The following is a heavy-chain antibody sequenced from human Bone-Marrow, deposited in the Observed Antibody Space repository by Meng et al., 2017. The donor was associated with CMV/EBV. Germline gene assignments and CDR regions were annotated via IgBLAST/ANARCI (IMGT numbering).Heavy chain of an antibody. D-gene: IGHD2-15*01. V-gene: IGHV1-69*04. CDR3: ARDKSVGSGRYYFDY. Sequence: SVKVSCKASGGTFSSYTISWVRQAPGQGLEWMGRIIPILGIANYAQKFQGRVTITADKSTRTAYMELSSLRSEDTAVYYCARDKSVGSGRYYFDYWGQGTLVTVSS. CDR2: IIPILGIA. CDR1: GGTFSSYT. J-gene: IGHJ4*02.